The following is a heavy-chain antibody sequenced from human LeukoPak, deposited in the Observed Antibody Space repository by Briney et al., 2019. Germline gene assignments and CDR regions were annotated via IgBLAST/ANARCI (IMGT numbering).Heavy chain of an antibody. D-gene: IGHD6-19*01. Sequence: ASVKVSCKASGYIFTGYHINWARQAPGQGLEWMGWINSNSGGTKYAQKFQDRVTMTRDTSISTAYMELSRLTSDDTAVYYCAREKQWLVREAFDIWGQGTMVTVSS. J-gene: IGHJ3*02. CDR1: GYIFTGYH. CDR3: AREKQWLVREAFDI. V-gene: IGHV1-2*02. CDR2: INSNSGGT.